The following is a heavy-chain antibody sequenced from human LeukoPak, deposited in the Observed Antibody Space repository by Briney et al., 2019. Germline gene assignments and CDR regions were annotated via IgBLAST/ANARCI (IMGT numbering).Heavy chain of an antibody. Sequence: PWETLSLPCTVSGGSFSRYYWSWVRQPPGKGLEWIGYIYYSGSTNYNPSLKSRVTISVDTSKNQFSLKLSSVTAADTAVYYCAGGVQLWGSQGSFDIWGQGTMVTASS. CDR1: GGSFSRYY. V-gene: IGHV4-59*08. J-gene: IGHJ3*02. D-gene: IGHD5-18*01. CDR2: IYYSGST. CDR3: AGGVQLWGSQGSFDI.